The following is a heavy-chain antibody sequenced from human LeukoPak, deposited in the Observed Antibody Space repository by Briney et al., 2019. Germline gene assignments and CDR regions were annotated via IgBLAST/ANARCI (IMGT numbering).Heavy chain of an antibody. CDR2: IYYSGST. CDR1: GGSISSYY. D-gene: IGHD1-26*01. J-gene: IGHJ6*02. V-gene: IGHV4-59*08. Sequence: SETLSLTCTVSGGSISSYYWSWIRQPPGKGLEWIGYIYYSGSTNYDPSLKSRVTISVDTSKNQFSLKLSSVTAADTAVYYCARWDYYYGMDVWGQGTTVTVSS. CDR3: ARWDYYYGMDV.